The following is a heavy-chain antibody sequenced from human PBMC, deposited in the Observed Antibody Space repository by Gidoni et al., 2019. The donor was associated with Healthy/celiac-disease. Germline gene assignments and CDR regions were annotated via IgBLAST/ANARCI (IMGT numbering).Heavy chain of an antibody. CDR3: ARGSSSRTHYYYGMDV. CDR2: INTIFGTA. V-gene: IGHV1-69*01. D-gene: IGHD6-6*01. Sequence: QLQLVQSGAAVTKPGSSLKVSCKASAGTFSSYAISWVRQAPGPGLEWMGGINTIFGTANYEQKLQGRVTITADESTSKAYREMSSLRSEDTAVYYCARGSSSRTHYYYGMDVWGQGTTVTVSS. CDR1: AGTFSSYA. J-gene: IGHJ6*02.